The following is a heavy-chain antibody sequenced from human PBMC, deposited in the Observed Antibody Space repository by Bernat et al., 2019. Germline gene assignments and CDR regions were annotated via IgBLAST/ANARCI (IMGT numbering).Heavy chain of an antibody. V-gene: IGHV3-30-3*01. J-gene: IGHJ4*02. CDR2: ISYDGSNK. CDR3: ARVGSGGYSGFDY. CDR1: GFTLSSYA. Sequence: QVQLVESGGGVVQPGRSLRLSCAASGFTLSSYAMHWVRQAPGKGLEWVAVISYDGSNKYYADSVKGRFTISRDTSKNTLFLQMNSLRPEDTAVYYCARVGSGGYSGFDYWGQGTLVTVSS. D-gene: IGHD6-19*01.